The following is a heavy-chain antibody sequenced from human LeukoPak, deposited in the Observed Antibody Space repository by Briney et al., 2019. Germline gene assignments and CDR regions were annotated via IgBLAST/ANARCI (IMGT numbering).Heavy chain of an antibody. Sequence: SETLSLTCTVSGGSISTYFWTWIRQPPGKGLERIGNVYNTGRTNYNPSLESRVTISIDTSKNQFSLRLTSVTAADTAVYYCARAVGDSGYGRFSDYWGQGTLVTVSS. CDR1: GGSISTYF. V-gene: IGHV4-59*13. J-gene: IGHJ4*02. CDR3: ARAVGDSGYGRFSDY. D-gene: IGHD5-12*01. CDR2: VYNTGRT.